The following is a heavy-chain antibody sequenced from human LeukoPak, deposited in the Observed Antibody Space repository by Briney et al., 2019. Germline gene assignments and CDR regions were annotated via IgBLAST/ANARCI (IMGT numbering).Heavy chain of an antibody. D-gene: IGHD6-13*01. CDR2: INHSGST. J-gene: IGHJ5*02. CDR3: ARSPGIAAARWFDP. V-gene: IGHV4-4*02. Sequence: PSETLSLTCAVSGGSISSSNWWSWVRQPPGKGLEWIGEINHSGSTNYNPSLKSRVTISVDTSKNQFSLKLSSVTAADTAVYYCARSPGIAAARWFDPWGQGTLVTVSS. CDR1: GGSISSSNW.